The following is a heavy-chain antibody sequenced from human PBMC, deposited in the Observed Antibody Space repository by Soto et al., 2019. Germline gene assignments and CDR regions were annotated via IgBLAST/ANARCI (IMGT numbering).Heavy chain of an antibody. J-gene: IGHJ2*01. V-gene: IGHV3-53*04. CDR1: GFTVSSNY. CDR2: IYSGGST. D-gene: IGHD2-15*01. Sequence: EVQLVESGGGLVQPGGSLRLSCAASGFTVSSNYMSWVRQAPGKGLEWVSVIYSGGSTYYADAVKGQFTIARHNSKNTLYLQMNSLRAEDTAVYYCARGADCSGGSCYLTFNWYFDLWGRGTLVTVSS. CDR3: ARGADCSGGSCYLTFNWYFDL.